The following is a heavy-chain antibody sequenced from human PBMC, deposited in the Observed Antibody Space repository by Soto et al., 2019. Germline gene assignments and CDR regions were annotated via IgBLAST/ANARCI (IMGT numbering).Heavy chain of an antibody. CDR2: IWFDGSDK. V-gene: IGHV3-33*01. CDR1: GFTFSSYG. D-gene: IGHD2-15*01. Sequence: GGSLRLSCAASGFTFSSYGMHWVRQAPGKGLEWVALIWFDGSDKYYTESVKGRFTISRDNSKSTLYLQMNSLRAEDTAVYYCARLYCSASSCYSVGAFDIRGQGAMVTVSS. J-gene: IGHJ3*02. CDR3: ARLYCSASSCYSVGAFDI.